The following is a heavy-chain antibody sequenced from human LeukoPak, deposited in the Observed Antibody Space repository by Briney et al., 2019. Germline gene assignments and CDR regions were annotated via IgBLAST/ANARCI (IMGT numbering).Heavy chain of an antibody. D-gene: IGHD2-15*01. Sequence: PSETLSLTCAVFGGSFSDFYWSWIRQTPGKGLEWIGEVDHTGGTKYNSSLKSRVTISVDTPKNQFSLKLSSVTAADTAVYYCARGKYYCSGDSCSPPFDYRGRGALVTVSS. CDR1: GGSFSDFY. CDR3: ARGKYYCSGDSCSPPFDY. CDR2: VDHTGGT. V-gene: IGHV4-34*01. J-gene: IGHJ4*02.